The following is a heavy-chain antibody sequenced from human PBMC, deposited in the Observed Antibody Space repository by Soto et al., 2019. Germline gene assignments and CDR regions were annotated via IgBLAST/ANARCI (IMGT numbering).Heavy chain of an antibody. CDR3: AREPASTVVPAVPWLFDP. V-gene: IGHV1-69*04. CDR1: GGTVSSYT. Sequence: SVKVSYKPSGGTVSSYTIRWVRHAPGQGLEWMGRIIPILGIASDAQKFQGRGTITADKSTSTAYMELSSLRSEDTAVYYCAREPASTVVPAVPWLFDPWGEGPWSPSPQ. J-gene: IGHJ5*02. CDR2: IIPILGIA. D-gene: IGHD2-2*01.